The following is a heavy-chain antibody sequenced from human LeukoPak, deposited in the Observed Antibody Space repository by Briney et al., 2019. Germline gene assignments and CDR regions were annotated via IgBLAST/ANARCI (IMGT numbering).Heavy chain of an antibody. V-gene: IGHV4-39*01. D-gene: IGHD3/OR15-3a*01. J-gene: IGHJ4*02. Sequence: PSETLSLTCTVSGVSISSSNSYWGWIRQPPGKGLEWIGSIYYSGNTYYNASLKSQVSISIDTSKNQFSLKLTSVTAADTAVYYCARQTVPGLFILPGVRGTLVTVSS. CDR2: IYYSGNT. CDR1: GVSISSSNSY. CDR3: ARQTVPGLFILP.